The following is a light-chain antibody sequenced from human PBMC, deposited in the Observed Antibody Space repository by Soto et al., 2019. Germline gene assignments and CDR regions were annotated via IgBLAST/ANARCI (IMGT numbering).Light chain of an antibody. V-gene: IGKV1-5*03. CDR1: QSVSSW. CDR3: QRYRSYSWT. Sequence: DVQLTQSPSTLSASVGDRVTITCRASQSVSSWLAWYQAKPGKAPNLLIYKASTLESGVPSRFSGSGSGTEFTLTISSLQPDDFATYYSQRYRSYSWTFGQGTKVEL. CDR2: KAS. J-gene: IGKJ1*01.